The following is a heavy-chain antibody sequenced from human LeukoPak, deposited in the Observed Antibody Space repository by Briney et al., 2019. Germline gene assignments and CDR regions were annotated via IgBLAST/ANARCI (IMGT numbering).Heavy chain of an antibody. Sequence: GGSLRLSCAASGFTFSSYWMHWVRQAPGKGLVWVSRINSDGRSTSYADSVKGRFTISRDNAKNTLYLQMNSLRAEDTAVYYCARDGEWLRMLGYYYYGMDVWGQGTTVTVSS. CDR3: ARDGEWLRMLGYYYYGMDV. CDR2: INSDGRST. V-gene: IGHV3-74*01. J-gene: IGHJ6*02. CDR1: GFTFSSYW. D-gene: IGHD5-12*01.